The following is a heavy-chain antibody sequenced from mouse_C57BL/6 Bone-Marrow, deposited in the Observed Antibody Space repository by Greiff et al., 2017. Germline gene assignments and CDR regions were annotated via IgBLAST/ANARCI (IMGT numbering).Heavy chain of an antibody. J-gene: IGHJ2*01. CDR3: AREYYGSSYGGYCFDY. V-gene: IGHV1-81*01. Sequence: QVQLQQSGAELARPGASVKLSCKASGYTFTSYGISWVKQRTGQGLEWIGEIYPRSGNTYYNEKFKGKATLTADKSSSTAYMELRSLTSEDSAVYYCAREYYGSSYGGYCFDYGGQGTTVTVSA. CDR1: GYTFTSYG. D-gene: IGHD1-1*01. CDR2: IYPRSGNT.